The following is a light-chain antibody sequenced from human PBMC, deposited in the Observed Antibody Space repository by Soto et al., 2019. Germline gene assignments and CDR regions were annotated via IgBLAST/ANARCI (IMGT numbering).Light chain of an antibody. CDR3: QQANSFPYT. J-gene: IGKJ2*01. CDR1: QSINIW. V-gene: IGKV1-12*01. CDR2: AAS. Sequence: DIQMTQPPSSVSASVGDRVTITCRASQSINIWLAWYQQKPGKAPKLLIYAASSLQGGVPSRFSGSGSGTDFTLTISSLQAEDFATYFCQQANSFPYTFGQGTRLEIK.